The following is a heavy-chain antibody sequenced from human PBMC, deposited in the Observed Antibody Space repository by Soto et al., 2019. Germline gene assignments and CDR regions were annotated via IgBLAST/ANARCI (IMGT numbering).Heavy chain of an antibody. Sequence: SETLSLTCAVSGGSVIGAGYSWIWIRQPPGGGLEWIGYIYHSGTTLYNPSLKTRLTMSLDRSNNRFSLKLSSVTAADTAVYYCARATTLRFLEWLSPYYFDYWGQGTLVTVSS. J-gene: IGHJ4*02. V-gene: IGHV4-30-2*01. D-gene: IGHD3-3*01. CDR3: ARATTLRFLEWLSPYYFDY. CDR1: GGSVIGAGYS. CDR2: IYHSGTT.